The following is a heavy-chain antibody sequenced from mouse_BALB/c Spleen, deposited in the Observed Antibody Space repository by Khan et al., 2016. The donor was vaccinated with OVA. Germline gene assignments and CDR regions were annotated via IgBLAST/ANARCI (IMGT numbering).Heavy chain of an antibody. CDR3: ARAYYYGAWFAY. CDR2: IWAGGST. V-gene: IGHV2-9*02. J-gene: IGHJ3*01. Sequence: QVQLKQSGPGLVAPSQSLSITCTVSGFSLTTYGVHWVRQPPGKGLEWLGVIWAGGSTNYNSALMSRLNISKDNSKSQVFLKMNSLPTDDTAMYYCARAYYYGAWFAYWGQGTLVTVSA. D-gene: IGHD1-1*01. CDR1: GFSLTTYG.